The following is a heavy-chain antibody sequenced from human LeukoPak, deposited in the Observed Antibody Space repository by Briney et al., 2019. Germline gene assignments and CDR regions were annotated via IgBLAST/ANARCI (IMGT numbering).Heavy chain of an antibody. D-gene: IGHD2-2*01. Sequence: PGGSLRLFCAASGFTFSSYGMHWVRQAPGKARVWVAFIRYDGSNKYYADSVKGRFPISRDNSKTTLYLQMNSLRAEDTAVYYCAKDPYCSSTSCYERRIDWFDPWGQGTLVTVSS. CDR3: AKDPYCSSTSCYERRIDWFDP. V-gene: IGHV3-30*02. CDR2: IRYDGSNK. J-gene: IGHJ5*02. CDR1: GFTFSSYG.